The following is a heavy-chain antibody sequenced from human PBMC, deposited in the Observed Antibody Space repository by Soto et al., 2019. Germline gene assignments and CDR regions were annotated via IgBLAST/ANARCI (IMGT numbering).Heavy chain of an antibody. V-gene: IGHV4-4*07. J-gene: IGHJ5*01. CDR2: IYYSGST. D-gene: IGHD3-16*01. CDR1: GGSISSYY. Sequence: SETLSLTCTVAGGSISSYYWSGIRQPAVKVPEWIGRIYYSGSTNYSPSLKSLVTISLDTPNKQFSLKVPSVTAADTAVYYCAMIPVDTYMIYCFDPWGQGTPVTAS. CDR3: AMIPVDTYMIYCFDP.